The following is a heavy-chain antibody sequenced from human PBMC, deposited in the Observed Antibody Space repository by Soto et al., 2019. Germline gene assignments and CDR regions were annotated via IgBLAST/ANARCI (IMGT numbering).Heavy chain of an antibody. CDR3: AREPSI. Sequence: PSETLSLTCAVSGVSISSSNWWSWVRQPPGKGLEWIGYIYYSGSTYYNPSLKSRVTISVDTSKNQFSLKLSSVTAADTAVYYCAREPSIWGQGTLITVA. CDR2: IYYSGST. J-gene: IGHJ4*02. V-gene: IGHV4-4*02. CDR1: GVSISSSNW.